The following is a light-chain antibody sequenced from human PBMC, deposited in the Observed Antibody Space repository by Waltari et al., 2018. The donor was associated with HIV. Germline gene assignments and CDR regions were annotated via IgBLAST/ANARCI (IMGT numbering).Light chain of an antibody. V-gene: IGLV1-51*01. CDR2: DNN. CDR1: SSNIGNNY. J-gene: IGLJ3*02. Sequence: QSLLTQPPAVSAAPGQSVTISCFGGSSNIGNNYVPWYQQLPGKPPKLLLYDNNKRPSGIPYRFAAFKSGTSGTLAIPGVPTADEADYYCGTWDNTHIAVGMFGGGTKLTVL. CDR3: GTWDNTHIAVGM.